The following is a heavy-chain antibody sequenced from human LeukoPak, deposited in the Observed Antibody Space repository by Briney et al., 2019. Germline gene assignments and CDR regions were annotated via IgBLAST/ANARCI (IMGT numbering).Heavy chain of an antibody. D-gene: IGHD5-12*01. J-gene: IGHJ4*02. CDR2: INWNGDTT. Sequence: PGGSLRLSCAASGFTFDDYGMSWVRQVPGKGLEWVSGINWNGDTTGYADSVKGRFTISRDNAKNSLYLQMNSLRAEDTAVYYCAKDGAWLRFDDWGQGILVTASS. CDR1: GFTFDDYG. V-gene: IGHV3-20*04. CDR3: AKDGAWLRFDD.